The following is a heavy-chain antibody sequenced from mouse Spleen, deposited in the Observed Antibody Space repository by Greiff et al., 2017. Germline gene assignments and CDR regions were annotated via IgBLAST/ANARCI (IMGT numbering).Heavy chain of an antibody. V-gene: IGHV1-80*01. CDR1: GYAFSSYW. J-gene: IGHJ2*01. CDR3: ARTTTVVADFDY. CDR2: IYPGDGDT. Sequence: QVQLQQSGAELVKPGASVKISCKASGYAFSSYWMNWVKQRPGKGLEWIGQIYPGDGDTNYNGKFKGKATLTADKSSSTAYMQLSSLTSEDSAVYFCARTTTVVADFDYWGQGTTLTVSS. D-gene: IGHD1-1*01.